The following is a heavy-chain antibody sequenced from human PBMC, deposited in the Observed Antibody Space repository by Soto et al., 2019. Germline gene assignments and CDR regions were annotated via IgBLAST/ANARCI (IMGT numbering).Heavy chain of an antibody. D-gene: IGHD2-2*01. J-gene: IGHJ4*02. V-gene: IGHV3-33*01. CDR2: IWYDGSNK. CDR1: GFPFNSYA. Sequence: PGGSLRLSCAASGFPFNSYAMHWVRQAPGKGLEWVSTIWYDGSNKYYADSVKGRFTISRDKSKNTLYLQMGSLRAEDTAVYYCAREFREKYFSDYWGQGTLVTVSS. CDR3: AREFREKYFSDY.